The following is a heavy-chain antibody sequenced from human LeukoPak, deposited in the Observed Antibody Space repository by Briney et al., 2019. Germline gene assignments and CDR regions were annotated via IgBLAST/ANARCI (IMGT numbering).Heavy chain of an antibody. CDR3: ARGLTGTPDY. CDR1: GGSFSGYY. V-gene: IGHV4-34*01. D-gene: IGHD1-1*01. J-gene: IGHJ4*02. CDR2: IHRSGST. Sequence: SETLSLTCAVYGGSFSGYYWSWIRLPPGKGLEWIGEIHRSGSTNYNPSLKSRVAISVDTSKNLFSLKLNSVTAADTAVYYCARGLTGTPDYWGQGTLVTASS.